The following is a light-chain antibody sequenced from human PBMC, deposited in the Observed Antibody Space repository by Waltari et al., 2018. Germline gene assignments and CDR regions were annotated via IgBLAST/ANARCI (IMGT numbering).Light chain of an antibody. Sequence: QSALTQPASVSGSPGQSITISGTGTSSDVGGYDCVPWYQPPPGQAPQLLIFDVSYRPSGVSTRFSGSKSGNTASLTISGLQAEDEADYSCSSYTSTSTLVFGSGTKVTVL. V-gene: IGLV2-14*03. CDR2: DVS. CDR1: SSDVGGYDC. J-gene: IGLJ1*01. CDR3: SSYTSTSTLV.